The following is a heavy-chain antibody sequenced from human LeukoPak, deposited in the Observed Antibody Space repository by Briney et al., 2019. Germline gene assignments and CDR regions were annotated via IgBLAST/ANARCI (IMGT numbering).Heavy chain of an antibody. V-gene: IGHV1-2*02. D-gene: IGHD2-2*02. CDR3: ASSKRNTPAYYYDY. CDR2: INPNSGGT. Sequence: GASVKVSCKASGYTFTGYYMHWVRQAPGQGLEWMGCINPNSGGTKYAQKLQGRVTMTTDTSTSTAYMELRSLRSDDTAVYYCASSKRNTPAYYYDYWGQGTLVTVSS. J-gene: IGHJ4*02. CDR1: GYTFTGYY.